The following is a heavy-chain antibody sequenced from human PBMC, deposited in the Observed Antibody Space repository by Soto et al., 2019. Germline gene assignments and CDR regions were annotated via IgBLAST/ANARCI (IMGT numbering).Heavy chain of an antibody. CDR1: GGTFSSYA. CDR2: IIPIFGTA. V-gene: IGHV1-69*13. D-gene: IGHD1-1*01. J-gene: IGHJ6*02. Sequence: SVKVSCKASGGTFSSYAISWVRQAPGQGLEWMGGIIPIFGTANYAQKFQGRVTITADESTSTAYMELSSLRSEDTAVYYCARDDLELERAPGIYYYGMDVWGQGTTVTVSS. CDR3: ARDDLELERAPGIYYYGMDV.